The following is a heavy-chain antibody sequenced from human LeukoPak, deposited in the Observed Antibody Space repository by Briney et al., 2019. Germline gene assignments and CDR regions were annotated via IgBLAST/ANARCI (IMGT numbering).Heavy chain of an antibody. CDR1: GFTFGSYA. Sequence: GGSLRLSCAASGFTFGSYAMHWVRQAPGKGLEWVAVISYDGSNKYYADSVKGRFTISRDNSKNTLYLQMNSLRAEDTAVYYCARDEHIVVVTAIDYWGQGTLVTVSS. D-gene: IGHD2-21*02. CDR2: ISYDGSNK. J-gene: IGHJ4*02. CDR3: ARDEHIVVVTAIDY. V-gene: IGHV3-30-3*01.